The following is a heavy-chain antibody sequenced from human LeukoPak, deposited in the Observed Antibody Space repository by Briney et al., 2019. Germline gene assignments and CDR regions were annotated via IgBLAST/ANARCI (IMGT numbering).Heavy chain of an antibody. CDR3: ARAEWEPHLYNWFDP. Sequence: PGGSLRLSCAASGFTFSSYWMSWVRQAPGKGLEWVANIKQDGSEKYYVDSVKGRFTISRDNAKNSLYLQMNSLRAEDTAVYYCARAEWEPHLYNWFDPWGQGTLVTVSS. CDR2: IKQDGSEK. V-gene: IGHV3-7*01. D-gene: IGHD1-26*01. J-gene: IGHJ5*02. CDR1: GFTFSSYW.